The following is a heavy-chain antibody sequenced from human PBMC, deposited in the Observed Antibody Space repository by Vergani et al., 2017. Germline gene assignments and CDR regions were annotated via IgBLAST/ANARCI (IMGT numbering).Heavy chain of an antibody. CDR2: IYYSGSN. CDR3: AREGSSWPRPYGMDV. Sequence: QVQLQESGPGLVKPSETLSLTCTVSGGSISSYYWSWFRQPPGKGLEWIGYIYYSGSNNSNPSLKSRVTISVDTSKNQFSLKLSAVTAADTAVYYCAREGSSWPRPYGMDVWGQGTTVTVSS. CDR1: GGSISSYY. J-gene: IGHJ6*02. D-gene: IGHD6-13*01. V-gene: IGHV4-59*01.